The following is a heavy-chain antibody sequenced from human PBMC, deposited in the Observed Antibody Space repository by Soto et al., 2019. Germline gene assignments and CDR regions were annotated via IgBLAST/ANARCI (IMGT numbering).Heavy chain of an antibody. D-gene: IGHD6-13*01. CDR2: IVPIYRTA. CDR1: GGTFSSYR. CDR3: VRHSGAKSSSI. Sequence: SSVKVSCKDSGGTFSSYRINWVRQAPGQGLEWVGGIVPIYRTADYAQKFQGRVTITADESARTSYMELRSLKSQDTAGYYCVRHSGAKSSSIWGQGTLLTVAS. V-gene: IGHV1-69*13. J-gene: IGHJ4*02.